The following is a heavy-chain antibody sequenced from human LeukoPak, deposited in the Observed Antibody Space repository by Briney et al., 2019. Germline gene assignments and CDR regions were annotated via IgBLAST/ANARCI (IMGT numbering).Heavy chain of an antibody. J-gene: IGHJ4*02. CDR3: ARASYDSSGYYLPFDY. CDR2: FYPEDGET. V-gene: IGHV1-24*01. CDR1: GYTLTELS. D-gene: IGHD3-22*01. Sequence: PWASVKVSCKVSGYTLTELSMHWVRQAPGKGLEWMGGFYPEDGETIYAQKFQGRVTMTEDTSTDTAYMELSSLRSEDTAVYYCARASYDSSGYYLPFDYWGQGTLVTVSS.